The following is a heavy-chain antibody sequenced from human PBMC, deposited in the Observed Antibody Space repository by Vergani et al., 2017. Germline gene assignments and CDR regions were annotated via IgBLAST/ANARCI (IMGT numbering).Heavy chain of an antibody. CDR1: GGTFSSYA. Sequence: QVQLVQSGAEVKKPGSSVKVSCKASGGTFSSYAISWVRQAPGQGLEWMGGIIPIFGTANYAQKFQGRVTITADESTSTAYMELSSRRSEDTAVYYCAREPHSGSYYSGTSWFDPWGQGTLVTVSS. CDR3: AREPHSGSYYSGTSWFDP. J-gene: IGHJ5*02. D-gene: IGHD3-10*01. CDR2: IIPIFGTA. V-gene: IGHV1-69*12.